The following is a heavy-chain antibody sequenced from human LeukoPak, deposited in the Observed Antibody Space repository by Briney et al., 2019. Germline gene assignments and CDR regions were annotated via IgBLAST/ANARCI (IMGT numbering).Heavy chain of an antibody. CDR2: IWYDGSNK. CDR3: ARSTGTSDYYYMDV. J-gene: IGHJ6*03. CDR1: GFTFSSYG. Sequence: GRSLRLSCAASGFTFSSYGMHWVRQAPGKGLEWVAVIWYDGSNKYYADSVKGRFTISRDNSKNTLYLQMNSLRAKDTAVYYCARSTGTSDYYYMDVWGKGTTVTVSS. V-gene: IGHV3-33*01. D-gene: IGHD1-1*01.